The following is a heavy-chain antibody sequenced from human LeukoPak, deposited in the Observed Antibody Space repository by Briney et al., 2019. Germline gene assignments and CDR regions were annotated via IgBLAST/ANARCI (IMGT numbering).Heavy chain of an antibody. CDR3: ARRLSPGIVATTAGLAFDI. CDR1: GGSISSGGYY. J-gene: IGHJ3*02. D-gene: IGHD5-12*01. Sequence: SETLSLTCTVSGGSISSGGYYWSWIRQHPGKGLEWIGYIYYSGSTYYNPSLKSRVTISVDTSKNQFSLKLSSVTAAGTAVYYCARRLSPGIVATTAGLAFDIWGQGTMVTVSS. V-gene: IGHV4-31*03. CDR2: IYYSGST.